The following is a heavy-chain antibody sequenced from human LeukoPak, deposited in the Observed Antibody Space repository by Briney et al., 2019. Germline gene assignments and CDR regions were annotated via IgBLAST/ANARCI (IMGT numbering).Heavy chain of an antibody. D-gene: IGHD6-19*01. V-gene: IGHV1-69-2*01. CDR1: GYTFTHYY. Sequence: GATVKISCKASGYTFTHYYMHWVQQAPGKGLEWMGRVDPEDGETIYAEKFQGRVTITADTSTDTAYMELSSLRSEDTAVYYCATVGAVAGFDYWGQGTLVTVSS. J-gene: IGHJ4*02. CDR3: ATVGAVAGFDY. CDR2: VDPEDGET.